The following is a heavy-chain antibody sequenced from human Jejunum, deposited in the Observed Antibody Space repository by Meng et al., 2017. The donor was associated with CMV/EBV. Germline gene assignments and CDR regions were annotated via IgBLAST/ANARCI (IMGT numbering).Heavy chain of an antibody. CDR2: IASSGSDI. Sequence: SLRLSCAVSGFTFSNYDMNWVRQAPGKGLEWVSHIASSGSDIYYVDSAKGRFTTSRDNARNSLYLQMNSLTVEDTAVYYCARVFDVWGQGTLVTVSS. CDR3: ARVFDV. J-gene: IGHJ4*02. CDR1: GFTFSNYD. V-gene: IGHV3-48*03.